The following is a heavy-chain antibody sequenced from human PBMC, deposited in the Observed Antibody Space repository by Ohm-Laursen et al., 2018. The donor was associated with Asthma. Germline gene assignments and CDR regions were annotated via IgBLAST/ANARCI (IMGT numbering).Heavy chain of an antibody. J-gene: IGHJ4*02. Sequence: SLRLSCTASGFTFTSYDMYWVRQAPGKGLEFVAVIWYGGSNKYYADSVKGRFTISRDIAKNTLYLQMNSLRAEDTAVYYCARDAYYYDSSGYYVGYYFDYWGQGTLVTVSS. CDR1: GFTFTSYD. V-gene: IGHV3-33*08. D-gene: IGHD3-22*01. CDR3: ARDAYYYDSSGYYVGYYFDY. CDR2: IWYGGSNK.